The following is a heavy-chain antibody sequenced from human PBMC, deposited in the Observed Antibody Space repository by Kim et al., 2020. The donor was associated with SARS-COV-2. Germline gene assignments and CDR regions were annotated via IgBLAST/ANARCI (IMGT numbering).Heavy chain of an antibody. CDR2: IWYDGSNK. CDR1: GFTFSSYG. Sequence: GGSLRLSCAASGFTFSSYGMHWVRQAPGKGLEWVAVIWYDGSNKYYADSVKGRFTISRDNSKNTLYLQMNSLRAEDTAVYYCARVGCSGGSCYYNYYYYGMDVWGQGTTVTVSS. CDR3: ARVGCSGGSCYYNYYYYGMDV. D-gene: IGHD2-15*01. J-gene: IGHJ6*02. V-gene: IGHV3-33*01.